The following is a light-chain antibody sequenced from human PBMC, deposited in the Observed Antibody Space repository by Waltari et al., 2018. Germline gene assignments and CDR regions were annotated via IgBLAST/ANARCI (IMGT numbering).Light chain of an antibody. V-gene: IGLV2-14*03. CDR2: DVN. J-gene: IGLJ3*02. Sequence: HSALAQPASVSGSPGQSITISCTGTSSDVGGYNYVSWYQQHPVKAPRLMIYDVNNRPSGFSSRFSGSKSGNTASLTISGLQAEDEAGYYCSSFTRTNSWVFGGGTKLTVL. CDR3: SSFTRTNSWV. CDR1: SSDVGGYNY.